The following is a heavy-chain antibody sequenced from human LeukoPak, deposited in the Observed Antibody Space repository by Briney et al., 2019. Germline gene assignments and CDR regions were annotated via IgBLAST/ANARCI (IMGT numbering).Heavy chain of an antibody. Sequence: SQTLSLTCAVSGGSISSGGYSWSWIRQPPGKGLEWIGYIYHSGSTYYNPSLKSRVTISVDTSKNQFSLKLSSVTAADTAVYYCARGGGGSGSYPYYFDYWGQGTLVTVSS. CDR2: IYHSGST. V-gene: IGHV4-30-2*05. CDR1: GGSISSGGYS. CDR3: ARGGGGSGSYPYYFDY. J-gene: IGHJ4*02. D-gene: IGHD3-10*01.